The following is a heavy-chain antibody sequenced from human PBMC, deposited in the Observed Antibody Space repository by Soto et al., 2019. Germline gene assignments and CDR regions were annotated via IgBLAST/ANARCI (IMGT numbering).Heavy chain of an antibody. CDR1: GGSISSYY. D-gene: IGHD2-2*01. CDR3: ARDYHSAGAFDI. Sequence: QVQLQESGPGLVKPSETLSLTCTVSGGSISSYYWSWIRQPPGKGLEWIGYIYYSGSTNYNPSLKSRVTISVDTSKNQFSLKLSSVTAADTAVYYCARDYHSAGAFDIWGQGTMVTVSS. J-gene: IGHJ3*02. CDR2: IYYSGST. V-gene: IGHV4-59*01.